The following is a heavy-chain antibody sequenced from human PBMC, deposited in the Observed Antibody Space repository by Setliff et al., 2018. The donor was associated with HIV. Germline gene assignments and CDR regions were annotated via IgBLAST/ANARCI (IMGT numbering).Heavy chain of an antibody. CDR3: ARDPFLAQGFWSGYYSDY. J-gene: IGHJ4*02. D-gene: IGHD3-3*01. CDR2: INAVNGNT. CDR1: GYTFNSYA. V-gene: IGHV1-3*01. Sequence: ASVKVSCKASGYTFNSYAMHWVRQAPGQRLEWMGWINAVNGNTKYSQKFQGRVTITRDTSASTAYMELSSLGSEDTAVYYCARDPFLAQGFWSGYYSDYWGQGTLVTVSS.